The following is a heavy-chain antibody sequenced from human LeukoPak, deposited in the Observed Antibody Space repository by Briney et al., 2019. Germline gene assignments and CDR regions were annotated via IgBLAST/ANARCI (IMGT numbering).Heavy chain of an antibody. V-gene: IGHV3-15*06. D-gene: IGHD6-13*01. CDR1: GFTFKNAW. Sequence: PGGSLRLSCVASGFTFKNAWMSWVRQAPGKGLEWVGRITSKIDDGTTNYAAPVKGRSTISRDDSKNTLYLQMISLKTEDTAVYYCATQSSYSSNNYYSYGMDVWGQGTTVTVSS. CDR3: ATQSSYSSNNYYSYGMDV. J-gene: IGHJ6*02. CDR2: ITSKIDDGTT.